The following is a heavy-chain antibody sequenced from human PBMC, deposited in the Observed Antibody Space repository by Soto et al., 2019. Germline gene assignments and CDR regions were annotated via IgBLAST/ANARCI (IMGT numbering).Heavy chain of an antibody. V-gene: IGHV3-64D*06. D-gene: IGHD5-18*01. CDR2: INSNGGST. CDR3: AGRGYSYGYYSLAD. CDR1: GFTFSSYA. J-gene: IGHJ4*02. Sequence: PGGSLRLSCSASGFTFSSYAMHWVRQAPGKGLEYVSAINSNGGSTYYADSVKGRFTISRDNSKNTLYLQMSSLRAEDTAVYYCAGRGYSYGYYSLADWGKGTLVTVAS.